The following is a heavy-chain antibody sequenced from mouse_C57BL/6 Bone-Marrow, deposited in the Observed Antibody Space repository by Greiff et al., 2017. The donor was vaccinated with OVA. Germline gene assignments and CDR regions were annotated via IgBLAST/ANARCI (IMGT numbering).Heavy chain of an antibody. D-gene: IGHD2-5*01. J-gene: IGHJ4*01. CDR1: GYTFTDYN. CDR3: ARTAYYSKSYAMDY. Sequence: VQLQQSGPELVKPGASVKIPCKASGYTFTDYNMDWVKQSHGKSLEWIGDINPNNGGTIYNQKFKGKATLTVDKSSSTAYMELRSLTSEDTAVYYCARTAYYSKSYAMDYWGQGTSVTVSS. CDR2: INPNNGGT. V-gene: IGHV1-18*01.